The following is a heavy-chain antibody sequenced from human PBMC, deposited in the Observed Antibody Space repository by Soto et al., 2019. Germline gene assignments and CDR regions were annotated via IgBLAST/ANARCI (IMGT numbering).Heavy chain of an antibody. J-gene: IGHJ4*02. D-gene: IGHD2-15*01. Sequence: ASVKVSCKASGYTFTSYGISWVRQAPGQGLEWMGWISAYNGNTNYAQKLQGRVTMTTDTSTSTAYMELRSLRSDDTAVYYCASLYCSGGSCYSGYWGQGTLVTVSS. CDR3: ASLYCSGGSCYSGY. V-gene: IGHV1-18*01. CDR1: GYTFTSYG. CDR2: ISAYNGNT.